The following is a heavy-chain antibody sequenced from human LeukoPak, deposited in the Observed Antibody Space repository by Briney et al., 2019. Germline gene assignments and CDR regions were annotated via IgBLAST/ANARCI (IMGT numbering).Heavy chain of an antibody. V-gene: IGHV1-2*02. D-gene: IGHD3-22*01. J-gene: IGHJ3*02. CDR2: INPNSGGT. CDR3: ARGDSSGYYYAFDI. CDR1: GGTFSSYA. Sequence: ASVKVSCKASGGTFSSYAISWVRQAPGQGLEWMGWINPNSGGTNYAQNFQGRVTMTRDTSISTAYMELSRLRSDDTAVYYCARGDSSGYYYAFDIWGQGTMVTVSS.